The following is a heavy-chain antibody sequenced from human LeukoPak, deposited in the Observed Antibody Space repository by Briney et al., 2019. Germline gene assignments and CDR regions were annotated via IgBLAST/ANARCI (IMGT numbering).Heavy chain of an antibody. J-gene: IGHJ3*01. CDR1: GYTLTELS. V-gene: IGHV1-24*01. CDR2: FDPEDGET. CDR3: ATDRQNDAFDV. Sequence: PGASVKVSCKASGYTLTELSMHWVRQAPGKGLEWMGGFDPEDGETIYAQKFQGRVTITEDTSTDTAYMELSSLRSEDTAVYYCATDRQNDAFDVWGQGTMVTVSS.